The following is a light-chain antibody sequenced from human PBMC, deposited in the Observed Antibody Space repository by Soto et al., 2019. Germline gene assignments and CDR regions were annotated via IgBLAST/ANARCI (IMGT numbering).Light chain of an antibody. CDR1: ESVHRN. J-gene: IGKJ3*01. CDR3: QHYSNWPPT. V-gene: IGKV3-15*01. CDR2: YAS. Sequence: EMVMTQSPATLSVSPGERVTLSCRASESVHRNLAWYQQKPGQGPSLLIYYASTRATGVPARFTASGSGTEFTLTISSLQSEDSGVYHCQHYSNWPPTFGPGTKVEIK.